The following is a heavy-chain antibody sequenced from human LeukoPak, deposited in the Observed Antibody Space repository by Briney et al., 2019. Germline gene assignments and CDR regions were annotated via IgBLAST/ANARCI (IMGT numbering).Heavy chain of an antibody. CDR3: ARGLRDIVVVPAAPLYYYYMDV. D-gene: IGHD2-2*01. CDR1: GFTFSSYS. V-gene: IGHV3-48*01. J-gene: IGHJ6*03. CDR2: ISSSSSTI. Sequence: GGSLRLSCAASGFTFSSYSMNWVRQAPGKGLEWVSYISSSSSTIYYADSVKGRFTISRDNAKNSLYLQMNSLRAEDTAVYYCARGLRDIVVVPAAPLYYYYMDVWGKGTTVTVSS.